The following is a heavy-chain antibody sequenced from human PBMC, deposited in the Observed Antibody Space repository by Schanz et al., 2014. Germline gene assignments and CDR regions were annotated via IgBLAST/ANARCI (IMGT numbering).Heavy chain of an antibody. CDR1: GFTFSSYA. J-gene: IGHJ5*02. D-gene: IGHD6-6*01. V-gene: IGHV3-23*04. CDR3: AKGFQYSSTSALYNWFDP. CDR2: ITGSGSGT. Sequence: EVQLVESGGGLVQPGRSLRLSCAASGFTFSSYAMSWVRQAPGKGLEWVSAITGSGSGTYYADSVKGRFTISRDNSKNTLYLEMNSLRAEDTAVYFCAKGFQYSSTSALYNWFDPWGQGTLVTVSS.